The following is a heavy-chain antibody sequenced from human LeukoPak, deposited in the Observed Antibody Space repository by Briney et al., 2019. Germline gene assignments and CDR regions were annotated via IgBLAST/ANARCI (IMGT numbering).Heavy chain of an antibody. V-gene: IGHV4-59*08. D-gene: IGHD2-15*01. CDR2: MYETGHT. CDR3: ARHPFATPFDY. CDR1: GGSISGYY. J-gene: IGHJ4*02. Sequence: SETLSLTCSVSGGSISGYYWSWIRQPPGQGLEWIGYMYETGHTMYNSSLKSRVTMSLDTSKNHFSLSLSSVTAADTAVYYCARHPFATPFDYWAREPWSPSPQ.